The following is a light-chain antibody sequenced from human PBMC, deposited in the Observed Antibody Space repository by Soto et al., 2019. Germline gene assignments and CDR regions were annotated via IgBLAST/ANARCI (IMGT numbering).Light chain of an antibody. V-gene: IGLV2-14*01. J-gene: IGLJ2*01. CDR1: SSDVGGYNY. CDR3: SSYTSSSTLV. CDR2: EVS. Sequence: QSALTQPASVSGSPGQSITISCTGTSSDVGGYNYVSWYQQHPGKATKLMIYEVSNRPSGVSNRFSGSKSGNTASLTISGLQAEDEADYYCSSYTSSSTLVFGGGTKRTVL.